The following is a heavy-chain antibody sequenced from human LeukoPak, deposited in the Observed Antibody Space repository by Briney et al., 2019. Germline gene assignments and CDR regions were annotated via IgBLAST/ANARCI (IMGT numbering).Heavy chain of an antibody. CDR3: ARGSTWIQLWPLDY. Sequence: GGSLRLSCAASGFTFSSYSMNWVRQAPGKGLEWVSSISSSSSYIYYADSVKGRFTISRDNAKNSLYLQMNSLRAEDTAVYYCARGSTWIQLWPLDYWGQGTLVTVSS. V-gene: IGHV3-21*01. CDR1: GFTFSSYS. CDR2: ISSSSSYI. J-gene: IGHJ4*02. D-gene: IGHD5-18*01.